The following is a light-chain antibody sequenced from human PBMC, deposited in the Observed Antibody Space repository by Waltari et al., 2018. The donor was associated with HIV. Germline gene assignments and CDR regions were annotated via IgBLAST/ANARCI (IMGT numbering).Light chain of an antibody. Sequence: IQMTQSPSNLSASVGDAVILTCRASPNIDNWLAWYQQRPGRAPKLLMSMTSVLETGVPSRFRGSGSGTTFTLTINSLQPDDFGTYYCQQYSTHYGFGQGTRVE. V-gene: IGKV1-5*03. CDR2: MTS. CDR3: QQYSTHYG. J-gene: IGKJ2*01. CDR1: PNIDNW.